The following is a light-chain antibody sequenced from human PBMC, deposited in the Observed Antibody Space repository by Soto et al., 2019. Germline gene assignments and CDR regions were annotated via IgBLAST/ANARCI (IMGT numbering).Light chain of an antibody. CDR2: AAS. V-gene: IGKV1-5*01. J-gene: IGKJ1*01. CDR3: QQYYSYPQ. Sequence: DIQMTQSPSTLSASVGDTVTVTCRASQSVSGWLAWYKQKPGEAPKLLIYAASTLQSGVPSRLSGSGSGTDFTLTISCMKSEDFATYYCQQYYSYPQFGQGTKVDIK. CDR1: QSVSGW.